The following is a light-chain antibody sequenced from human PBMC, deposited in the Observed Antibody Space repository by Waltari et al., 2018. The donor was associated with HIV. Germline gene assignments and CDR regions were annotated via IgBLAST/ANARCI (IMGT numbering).Light chain of an antibody. J-gene: IGLJ1*01. CDR2: EVT. Sequence: QSALTQPASVSGSPGQSITISCTGTSSDVGCYNLVSWYQEHPGKAPKLMIYEVTKRPSGVSKRFSASKSGNTASLTISGLQAEDEADYYCCSYAGSSTYVFGKGTKVTVL. CDR3: CSYAGSSTYV. V-gene: IGLV2-23*02. CDR1: SSDVGCYNL.